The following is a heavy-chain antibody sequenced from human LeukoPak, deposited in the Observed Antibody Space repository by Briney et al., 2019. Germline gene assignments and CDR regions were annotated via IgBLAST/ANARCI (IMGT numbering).Heavy chain of an antibody. J-gene: IGHJ4*02. CDR3: AKDRERGIVADGGPFDY. V-gene: IGHV3-33*06. CDR2: IWYDGSNK. CDR1: GFTFSSYG. Sequence: GGSLRLSCAASGFTFSSYGMHWVRQAPGKGLEWVAVIWYDGSNKYYADSVKGRFTISRDNSKNTLYLQMNSLRAEDTAVYYCAKDRERGIVADGGPFDYWGQGTLVTVSS. D-gene: IGHD5-12*01.